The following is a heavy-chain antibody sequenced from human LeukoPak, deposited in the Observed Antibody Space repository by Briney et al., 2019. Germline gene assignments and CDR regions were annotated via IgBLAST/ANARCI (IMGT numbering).Heavy chain of an antibody. CDR2: IIPIFGTA. CDR3: ARGGPPSLLPFDP. CDR1: GGTFSSYA. Sequence: ASVKVSCKASGGTFSSYAISWVRQAPGQGLEWMGGIIPIFGTANYAQKFQGRVTITADESTSTAYMELSSLRSEDTAVYYCARGGPPSLLPFDPWGQGTLVTVSS. J-gene: IGHJ5*02. V-gene: IGHV1-69*13.